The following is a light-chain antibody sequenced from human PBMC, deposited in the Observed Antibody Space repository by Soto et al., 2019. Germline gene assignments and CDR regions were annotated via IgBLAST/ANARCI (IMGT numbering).Light chain of an antibody. J-gene: IGKJ4*01. CDR3: QHDYTYPLT. CDR2: GAS. CDR1: QSVSSSY. V-gene: IGKV3D-7*01. Sequence: EIVLTQSPGTLSLSPGERSTLSCMASQSVSSSYLAWYQQRAGQAPRLLIYGASTRATGIPARFSGSGSGTEFTLTISSLQSEDFETYYCQHDYTYPLTFGGGTKVDIK.